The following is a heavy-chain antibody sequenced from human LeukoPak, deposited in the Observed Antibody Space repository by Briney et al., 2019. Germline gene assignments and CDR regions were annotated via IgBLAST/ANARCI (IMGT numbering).Heavy chain of an antibody. D-gene: IGHD6-13*01. CDR1: GFTFSSYE. J-gene: IGHJ4*02. Sequence: GGSLRLSCAASGFTFSSYEFNWVRQAPGKGLEWVSYISSSGRTIFYADSVKGRFTISRDNAKNSLYLQMNSLRVEDTAVYYCARIGYASSSQDYWGQGTLVTVSS. CDR2: ISSSGRTI. V-gene: IGHV3-48*03. CDR3: ARIGYASSSQDY.